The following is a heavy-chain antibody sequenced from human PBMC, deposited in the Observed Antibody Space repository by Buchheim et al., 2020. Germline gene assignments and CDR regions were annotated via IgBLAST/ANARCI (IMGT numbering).Heavy chain of an antibody. CDR1: GDSISRDQYS. J-gene: IGHJ4*02. Sequence: QLHLQESGSGLVKPSQTLSLTCTVSGDSISRDQYSWGWIRQPPGKGLEWIGYIYHSGNTYYNSSPRSRVAISVDSHRNQFSLNLTSVTAADTAVYYCARGGWTNGYSWGQGIL. CDR3: ARGGWTNGYS. V-gene: IGHV4-30-2*01. CDR2: IYHSGNT. D-gene: IGHD5-24*01.